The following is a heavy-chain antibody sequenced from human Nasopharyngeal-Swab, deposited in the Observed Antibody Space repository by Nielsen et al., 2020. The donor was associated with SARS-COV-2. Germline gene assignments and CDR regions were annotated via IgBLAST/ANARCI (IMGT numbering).Heavy chain of an antibody. CDR1: GGTFSSYA. CDR3: ARELDYYDNSFQH. Sequence: SVKVSCKASGGTFSSYAISWVRQAPGQGLEWMGGIIPIFGTANYAQKFQGRVTITADESTSTVYMELSSLRSEDTAVYYCARELDYYDNSFQHWGQGTLVTVSS. CDR2: IIPIFGTA. D-gene: IGHD3-22*01. J-gene: IGHJ1*01. V-gene: IGHV1-69*13.